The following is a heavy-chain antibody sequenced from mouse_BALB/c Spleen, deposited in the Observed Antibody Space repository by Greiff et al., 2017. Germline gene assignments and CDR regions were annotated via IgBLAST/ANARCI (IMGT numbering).Heavy chain of an antibody. J-gene: IGHJ1*01. Sequence: EVKLVESGGGLVQPGGSLKLSCAASGFTFSSYTMSWVRQTPEKRLEWVAYISNGGGSTYYPDTVKGRFPISRDNAKNTLYLQMSSLKSEDTAMYYCARHGRLGRYFDVWGAGTTVTVSS. CDR1: GFTFSSYT. D-gene: IGHD4-1*01. CDR3: ARHGRLGRYFDV. V-gene: IGHV5-12-2*01. CDR2: ISNGGGST.